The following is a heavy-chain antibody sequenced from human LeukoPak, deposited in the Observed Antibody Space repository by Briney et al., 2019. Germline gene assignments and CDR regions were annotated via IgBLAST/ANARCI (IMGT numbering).Heavy chain of an antibody. D-gene: IGHD4-17*01. CDR3: ASDPPTTVTTFGDY. Sequence: PGGSLRLSCAASGFTFSSYAMSWVRQAPGKGLEWVSAISGSGGSTYYADSVKGRFTISRDNPKNTLYLQMNSLRAEDTAVYYCASDPPTTVTTFGDYWGQGTLVTVSS. V-gene: IGHV3-23*01. CDR1: GFTFSSYA. CDR2: ISGSGGST. J-gene: IGHJ4*02.